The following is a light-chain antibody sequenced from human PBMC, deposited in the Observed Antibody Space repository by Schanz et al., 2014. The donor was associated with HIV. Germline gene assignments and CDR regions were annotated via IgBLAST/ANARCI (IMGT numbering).Light chain of an antibody. CDR1: SSDVGGYDY. CDR2: EVT. Sequence: QSVLTQPASVSGSPGQSITISCTGTSSDVGGYDYVSWYQQHPGKAPKLMIYEVTKRPSGVPDRFSGSKSGNTASLTISGLQADDEADYYCSSYAATSNVLFGGGTKLTVL. J-gene: IGLJ3*02. CDR3: SSYAATSNVL. V-gene: IGLV2-8*01.